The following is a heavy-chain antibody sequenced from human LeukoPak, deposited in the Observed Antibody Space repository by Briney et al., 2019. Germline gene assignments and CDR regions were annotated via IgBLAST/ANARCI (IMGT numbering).Heavy chain of an antibody. J-gene: IGHJ5*02. CDR3: ARDFKRSSEQQLVQRRSGNWFDP. V-gene: IGHV1-69*06. Sequence: ASVKVSCKASGYTFTSYDINWVRQATGQGLEWMGGIIPIFGTANYAQKFQGRVTITADKSTSTAYMELSSLRSEDTAVYYCARDFKRSSEQQLVQRRSGNWFDPWGQGTLVTVSS. CDR1: GYTFTSYD. CDR2: IIPIFGTA. D-gene: IGHD6-13*01.